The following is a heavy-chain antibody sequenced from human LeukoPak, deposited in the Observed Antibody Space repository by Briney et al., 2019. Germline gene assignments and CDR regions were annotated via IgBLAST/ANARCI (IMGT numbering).Heavy chain of an antibody. D-gene: IGHD3-3*01. V-gene: IGHV1-18*01. CDR3: ARDLISRYDFWSGYYTAGGYYYYYYMDV. CDR1: GYTFTSYG. Sequence: SVKVSCKASGYTFTSYGISWVRQAPGQGLEWMGWISAYNGNTNYAQKLQGRVTMTTDTSTSTAYMELRSLRSDDTAVYYCARDLISRYDFWSGYYTAGGYYYYYYMDVWGKGTTVTVSS. J-gene: IGHJ6*03. CDR2: ISAYNGNT.